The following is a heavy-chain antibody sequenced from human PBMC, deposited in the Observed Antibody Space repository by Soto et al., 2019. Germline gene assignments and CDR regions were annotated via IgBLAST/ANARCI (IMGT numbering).Heavy chain of an antibody. J-gene: IGHJ5*02. D-gene: IGHD2-21*01. CDR2: ITTRSAYI. CDR3: VRSGTARLLRHSWFDT. CDR1: GFTCNTYD. V-gene: IGHV3-21*01. Sequence: EVQLVESGGGLVKPGGSLRLSCAASGFTCNTYDMNWVRQAPGKGLEWVSSITTRSAYIYYADSLKGRITISRDNAKNSLFLQMNSLRAEDPAVYYCVRSGTARLLRHSWFDTWGQGTLVTVSS.